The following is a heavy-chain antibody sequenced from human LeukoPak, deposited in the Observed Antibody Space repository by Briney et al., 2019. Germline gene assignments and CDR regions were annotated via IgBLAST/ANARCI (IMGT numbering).Heavy chain of an antibody. D-gene: IGHD6-13*01. CDR1: GFTLDKYG. CDR2: IWYDGTTK. CDR3: ARGPIASSWHYYFDL. J-gene: IGHJ2*01. V-gene: IGHV3-33*01. Sequence: GGSLRLSCAASGFTLDKYGMDWVRQAPGKGLEWVAVIWYDGTTKFYADSVKGRFTISRDNSKNTLSLQMDSLRAEDTAVYYCARGPIASSWHYYFDLWGRGTLVSVSS.